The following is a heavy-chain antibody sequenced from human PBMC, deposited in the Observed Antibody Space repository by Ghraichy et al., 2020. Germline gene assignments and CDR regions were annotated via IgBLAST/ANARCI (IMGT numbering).Heavy chain of an antibody. CDR1: GFTFSDYY. D-gene: IGHD2-2*01. CDR3: AMAGYCSSTSCQPGGMDV. J-gene: IGHJ6*02. Sequence: SCAASGFTFSDYYMSWIRQAPGKGLEWVSYISSSGSTIYYADSVKGRFTISRDNAKNSLYLQMNSLRAEDMAVYYCAMAGYCSSTSCQPGGMDVWGQGTTVTVSS. CDR2: ISSSGSTI. V-gene: IGHV3-11*04.